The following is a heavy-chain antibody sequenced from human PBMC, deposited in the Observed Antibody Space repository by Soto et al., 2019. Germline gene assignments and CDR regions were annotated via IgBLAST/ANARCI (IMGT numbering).Heavy chain of an antibody. J-gene: IGHJ6*02. Sequence: GASVKVSCKASGYTFTSYAMHWVRQAPGQRLEWMGWINAGNGNTKYSQKFQGRVTITRDTSASTAYMELSSLRSEDTAVYYCARVFSYGYRGRDYYYGMDVWGQGTTVTVSS. V-gene: IGHV1-3*01. CDR1: GYTFTSYA. D-gene: IGHD5-18*01. CDR3: ARVFSYGYRGRDYYYGMDV. CDR2: INAGNGNT.